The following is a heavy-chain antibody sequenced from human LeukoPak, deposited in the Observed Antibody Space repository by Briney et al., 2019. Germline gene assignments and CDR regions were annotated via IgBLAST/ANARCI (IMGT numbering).Heavy chain of an antibody. J-gene: IGHJ2*01. CDR3: ARHVPDYYSSESYSFWYFDL. Sequence: PSETLSLTCRVSGGSISSRSYYWGWIRQPPGKGLEWIGSMYYSGSTYYNPSLKSRVTISGDTSKNQFSLKLTSVTAADTAVYYCARHVPDYYSSESYSFWYFDLWGRGTLVSVSS. V-gene: IGHV4-39*01. D-gene: IGHD3-10*01. CDR1: GGSISSRSYY. CDR2: MYYSGST.